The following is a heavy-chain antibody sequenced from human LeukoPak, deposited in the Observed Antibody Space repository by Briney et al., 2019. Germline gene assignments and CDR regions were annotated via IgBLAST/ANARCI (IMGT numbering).Heavy chain of an antibody. CDR2: IVGDSSKT. D-gene: IGHD1-14*01. V-gene: IGHV3-23*01. CDR1: GFTFSSYG. Sequence: PRGSLRLSCAASGFTFSSYGMHWVRQAPGKGLEWVSTIVGDSSKTYYAASVRGRFTISRDNSNYVLFLHMSSLRAEDTAIYYCAKQPYNYYYLDVWGKGTTVTISS. CDR3: AKQPYNYYYLDV. J-gene: IGHJ6*03.